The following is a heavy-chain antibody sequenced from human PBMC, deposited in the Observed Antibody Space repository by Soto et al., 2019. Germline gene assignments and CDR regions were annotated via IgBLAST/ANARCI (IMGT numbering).Heavy chain of an antibody. J-gene: IGHJ6*02. CDR3: ARNPIARYYYGSGHYTVGMDV. V-gene: IGHV4-30-4*01. CDR2: IYYSGST. D-gene: IGHD3-10*01. CDR1: GGSISSGDYY. Sequence: QVQLQESGPGLVKPSQTLSLTCTVSGGSISSGDYYWSWIRQPPGKGLEWIGYIYYSGSTYYNPSLKRRVTTSVDTSKHQFSLKLSSVTAADTAVYYCARNPIARYYYGSGHYTVGMDVWGQGTTVTVSS.